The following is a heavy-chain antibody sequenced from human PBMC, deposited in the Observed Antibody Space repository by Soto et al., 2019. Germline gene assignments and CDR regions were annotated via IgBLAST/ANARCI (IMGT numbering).Heavy chain of an antibody. CDR2: IYYSGST. D-gene: IGHD3-22*01. V-gene: IGHV4-31*03. CDR1: GGSISSGGYY. CDR3: ARDMTYYYDSSGYFDAFDI. J-gene: IGHJ3*02. Sequence: TLSLTCTVSGGSISSGGYYWSWIRQHPGKGLEWIGYIYYSGSTYYNPSLKSRVTISVDTSKNQFSLKLSSVTAADTAVYYCARDMTYYYDSSGYFDAFDIRGQGTMVTVSS.